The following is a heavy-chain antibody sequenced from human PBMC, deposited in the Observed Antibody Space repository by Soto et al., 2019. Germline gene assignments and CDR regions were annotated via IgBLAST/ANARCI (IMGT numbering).Heavy chain of an antibody. CDR3: ATCSNCDYYYYYMDV. CDR1: GGSFSGYY. V-gene: IGHV4-34*01. D-gene: IGHD4-4*01. Sequence: SETLSLTCAVYGGSFSGYYWSWIRQPPGKGLEWIGEINHSGSTNYNPSLKSRVTISVDTSKNKFSLKLSSVTAADTAVYYCATCSNCDYYYYYMDVWGKGTTVTVSS. CDR2: INHSGST. J-gene: IGHJ6*03.